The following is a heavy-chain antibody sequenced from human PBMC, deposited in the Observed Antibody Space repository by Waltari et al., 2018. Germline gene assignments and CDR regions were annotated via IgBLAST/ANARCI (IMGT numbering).Heavy chain of an antibody. CDR1: GFTFSDYW. V-gene: IGHV3-74*01. Sequence: EVQLVESGGVLVQPGGSLRLSCTGSGFTFSDYWMHWVRQAPGKGPVGGSRINPDGSDTTYADSVKGRFTISRDNAKDTLYLQMNSLRVEDTAVYYCARAGFYRFDYWGHGTLATVSS. CDR3: ARAGFYRFDY. D-gene: IGHD3-16*02. CDR2: INPDGSDT. J-gene: IGHJ4*01.